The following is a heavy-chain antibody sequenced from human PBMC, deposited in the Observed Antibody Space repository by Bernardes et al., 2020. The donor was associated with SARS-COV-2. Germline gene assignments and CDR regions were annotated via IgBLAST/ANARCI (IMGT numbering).Heavy chain of an antibody. Sequence: GGSLRLSCAASGFTFSNYAMKWVRQAPGKGLVWVSTINVSGSSINYADSVKGRFTISRDNAKNTLYLEMNSLRAEDTAVYYCARKLPTVTTNYWGQGTLVTVSS. CDR3: ARKLPTVTTNY. V-gene: IGHV3-23*01. CDR1: GFTFSNYA. D-gene: IGHD2-8*01. J-gene: IGHJ4*02. CDR2: INVSGSSI.